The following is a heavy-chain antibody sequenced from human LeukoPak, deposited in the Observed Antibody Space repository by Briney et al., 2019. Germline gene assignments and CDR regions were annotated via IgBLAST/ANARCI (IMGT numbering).Heavy chain of an antibody. CDR2: IIPIFGTA. V-gene: IGHV1-69*06. CDR3: ATSDSSGYWYFQH. Sequence: SVKVSCKASGGTFSSYAISWVRQAPGQGLEWMGGIIPIFGTANYAQKFQGRVTMTEDTSTDTAYMELSSLRSEDTAVYYCATSDSSGYWYFQHWGQGTLVTVSS. D-gene: IGHD3-22*01. CDR1: GGTFSSYA. J-gene: IGHJ1*01.